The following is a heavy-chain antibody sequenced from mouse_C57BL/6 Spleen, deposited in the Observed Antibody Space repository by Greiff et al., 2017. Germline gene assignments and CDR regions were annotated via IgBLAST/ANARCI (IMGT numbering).Heavy chain of an antibody. CDR2: INPSNGGT. V-gene: IGHV1-53*01. CDR3: AREGGQLRLRFAY. Sequence: VQLQQPGTELVKPGASVKLSCKASGYTFTSYWMHWVKQRPGQGLEWIGNINPSNGGTNYNEKFKSKATLTVDKSSSTAYMQLSSLTSEDSAVYYCAREGGQLRLRFAYWGQGTLVTVSA. CDR1: GYTFTSYW. D-gene: IGHD3-2*02. J-gene: IGHJ3*01.